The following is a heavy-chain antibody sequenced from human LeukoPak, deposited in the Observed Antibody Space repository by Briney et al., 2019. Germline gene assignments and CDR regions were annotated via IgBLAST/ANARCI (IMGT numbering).Heavy chain of an antibody. CDR2: INHSGST. D-gene: IGHD3-22*01. CDR1: GGSSSGYY. Sequence: LETLSLTRAVYGGSSSGYYWCCVRHPPRKGRGWGGEINHSGSTNYNPSRKSRVTISVDTSKNQFSLKLSSVTAADTAVYYCARRPIVNSAWFYFDYWGQGTLVTVSS. J-gene: IGHJ4*02. V-gene: IGHV4-34*01. CDR3: ARRPIVNSAWFYFDY.